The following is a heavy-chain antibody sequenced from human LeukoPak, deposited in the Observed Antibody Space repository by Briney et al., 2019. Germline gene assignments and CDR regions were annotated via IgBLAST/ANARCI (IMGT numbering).Heavy chain of an antibody. D-gene: IGHD3-10*01. Sequence: GGSLRLSCAASGFSVSAYWMSWVRQAPGKGLEWVANINEAGSEKPYVDSVKGRFTISRDNAKNSLYLEMNSLRAEDTAVYYCGRWGVEACIDGWGQGTLVIVSS. CDR1: GFSVSAYW. V-gene: IGHV3-7*01. J-gene: IGHJ5*02. CDR3: GRWGVEACIDG. CDR2: INEAGSEK.